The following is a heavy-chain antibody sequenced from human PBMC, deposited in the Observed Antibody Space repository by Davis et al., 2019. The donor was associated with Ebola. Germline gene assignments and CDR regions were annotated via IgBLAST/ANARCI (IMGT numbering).Heavy chain of an antibody. Sequence: HSQTLSLTCAISGDSVSSNSAAWNWIRQSPSRGLEWLGRTYYRSKWYNDYAVSVKSRITINPDTSKNQFSLQLNSVTPEDTAVYYCARTDSSGYYNYYGMDVWGQGTTVTVSS. CDR2: TYYRSKWYN. V-gene: IGHV6-1*01. CDR1: GDSVSSNSAA. CDR3: ARTDSSGYYNYYGMDV. D-gene: IGHD3-22*01. J-gene: IGHJ6*02.